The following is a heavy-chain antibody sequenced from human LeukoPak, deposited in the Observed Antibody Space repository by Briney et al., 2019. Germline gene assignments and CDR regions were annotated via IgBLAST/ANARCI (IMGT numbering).Heavy chain of an antibody. CDR1: AYTFTGYD. V-gene: IGHV1-2*02. CDR2: VNPNSGGT. CDR3: ARDYSRYFDF. Sequence: ASVKVSCKASAYTFTGYDIYWVRQAPGQGLEWMGWVNPNSGGTDYTQKFQGRVTMTRDTSISTAYMELSRLRSDDTAVYYCARDYSRYFDFWGQGTLVTVSS. D-gene: IGHD4-11*01. J-gene: IGHJ4*02.